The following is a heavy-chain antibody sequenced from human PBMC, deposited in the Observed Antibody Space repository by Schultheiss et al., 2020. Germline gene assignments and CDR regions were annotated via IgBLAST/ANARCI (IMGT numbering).Heavy chain of an antibody. CDR2: INHSGST. CDR3: ARVQGWLGRDYYFYYMDV. CDR1: GGSFSGYS. V-gene: IGHV4-34*01. D-gene: IGHD6-19*01. J-gene: IGHJ6*03. Sequence: SETLSLTCAVYGGSFSGYSWNWIRQFPGKGLEWIGEINHSGSTKYNPSLKSRVTISVDTSKNQFSLKLKSVTATDTAVYYCARVQGWLGRDYYFYYMDVWGKGTTVTVSS.